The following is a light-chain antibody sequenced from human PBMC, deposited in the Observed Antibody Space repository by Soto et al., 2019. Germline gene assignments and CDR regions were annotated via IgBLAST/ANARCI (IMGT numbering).Light chain of an antibody. Sequence: QSARTQPPSASGSPGQSVTISCTGTSSDVGGYNYVSWYQQHPGKAPKLMIYEVSKRPSGVPDRFSGSKSGNTASLTVSGLQAEDEADYYCSSYAGSNNFVFGGGTKLTVL. CDR3: SSYAGSNNFV. J-gene: IGLJ2*01. V-gene: IGLV2-8*01. CDR2: EVS. CDR1: SSDVGGYNY.